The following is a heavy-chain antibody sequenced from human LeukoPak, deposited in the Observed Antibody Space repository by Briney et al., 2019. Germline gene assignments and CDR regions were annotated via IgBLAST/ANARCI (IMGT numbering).Heavy chain of an antibody. CDR2: IYYSGST. CDR1: GGSISSYY. Sequence: PSETLSLTCTVSGGSISSYYWSWIRQPPGKGLEWIGYIYYSGSTNYNPSLKSRVTISVDTSKNQFSLKLSSVTAADTAVYYCAREKIAVAGSNNAFDIWGQGTMVTVSS. J-gene: IGHJ3*02. V-gene: IGHV4-59*01. CDR3: AREKIAVAGSNNAFDI. D-gene: IGHD6-19*01.